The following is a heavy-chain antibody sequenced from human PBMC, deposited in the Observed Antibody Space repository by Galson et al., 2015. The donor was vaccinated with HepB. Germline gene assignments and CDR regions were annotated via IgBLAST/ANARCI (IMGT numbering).Heavy chain of an antibody. V-gene: IGHV3-48*04. J-gene: IGHJ4*02. D-gene: IGHD2-21*02. CDR3: AGLEVPATRLDY. CDR1: GFTLSDYA. Sequence: SLRLSCAASGFTLSDYAMNWVRQGPGKSLEWVAYISTSSGTIYYADSVKGRFTISRDNAKNSLYLEMNSLRVEDTAVYYCAGLEVPATRLDYWGQGTPVTVSS. CDR2: ISTSSGTI.